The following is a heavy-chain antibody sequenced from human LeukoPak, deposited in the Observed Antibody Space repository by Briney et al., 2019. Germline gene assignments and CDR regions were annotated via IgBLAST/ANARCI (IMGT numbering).Heavy chain of an antibody. Sequence: PGGSLRLSCAAPGFIFSSYAMSWVRQAQGKGLEWVSAISGSVGSTYYADSVKGRFTISRDNSKNTLYLQMSSLRAEDTAVYYCAKDPEWELLGFDYWGQGTLVTVSS. CDR1: GFIFSSYA. CDR2: ISGSVGST. V-gene: IGHV3-23*01. J-gene: IGHJ4*02. CDR3: AKDPEWELLGFDY. D-gene: IGHD1-26*01.